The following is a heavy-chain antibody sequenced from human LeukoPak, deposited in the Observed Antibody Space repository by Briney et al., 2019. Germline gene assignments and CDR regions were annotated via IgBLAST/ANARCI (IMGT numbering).Heavy chain of an antibody. Sequence: GGSLRLSCGASGFTFSSYAMGWVRHTPEKGLEWVSAIGASGAGTYYADSVKGRFTISRDNAKNTLYLQMNSLKAEDTAVYYCARDQGGSGPTTYDYWGQGNLVTVSS. J-gene: IGHJ4*02. CDR2: IGASGAGT. D-gene: IGHD6-19*01. V-gene: IGHV3-23*01. CDR1: GFTFSSYA. CDR3: ARDQGGSGPTTYDY.